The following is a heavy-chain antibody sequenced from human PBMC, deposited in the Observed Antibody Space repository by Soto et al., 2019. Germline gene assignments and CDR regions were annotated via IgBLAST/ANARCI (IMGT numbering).Heavy chain of an antibody. CDR1: GYTFTRYD. Sequence: QVQLVQSGAEVKKPGASVKVSCKASGYTFTRYDMNWVRQATGQGLEWMGWMKPNSGNTGYAQKFQGIVTMTRNTSISTAYMELSSLRSEDTAVYYCARERSSGWYVDYWGQGTLVTVSS. V-gene: IGHV1-8*01. CDR2: MKPNSGNT. CDR3: ARERSSGWYVDY. J-gene: IGHJ4*02. D-gene: IGHD6-19*01.